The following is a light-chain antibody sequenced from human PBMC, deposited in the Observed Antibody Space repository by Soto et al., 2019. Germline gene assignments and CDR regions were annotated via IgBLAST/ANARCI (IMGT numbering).Light chain of an antibody. Sequence: DIQMTQSPSSLSPSVGDRFTITCRASQSISSWLAWYQQKPGKAPKLLIYDASSLESGVPSRFSGSGSGTEFTLTISSLQPDDFATYYCQQYNTYSTFGQGTKVDIK. CDR2: DAS. J-gene: IGKJ1*01. CDR3: QQYNTYST. CDR1: QSISSW. V-gene: IGKV1-5*01.